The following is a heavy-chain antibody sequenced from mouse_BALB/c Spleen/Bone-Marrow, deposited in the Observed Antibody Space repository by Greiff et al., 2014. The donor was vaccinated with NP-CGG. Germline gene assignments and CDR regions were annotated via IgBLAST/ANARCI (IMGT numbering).Heavy chain of an antibody. J-gene: IGHJ4*01. D-gene: IGHD1-1*01. V-gene: IGHV10-1*02. CDR3: VRPHYYGSSYRYAMDY. CDR2: IRSKSNNHAT. Sequence: EVQGVESGGGLVQPKGSLKLSCAASGFTFNTYAMNWVRQAPGKGLEWVARIRSKSNNHATYYADSVKDRFTISRDDSQSMLYLQMNNLKTEDTAMYYCVRPHYYGSSYRYAMDYWGQGTSVTVSS. CDR1: GFTFNTYA.